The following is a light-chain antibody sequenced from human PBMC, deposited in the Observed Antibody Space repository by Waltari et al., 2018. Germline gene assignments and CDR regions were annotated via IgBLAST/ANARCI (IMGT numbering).Light chain of an antibody. CDR3: CSYAGSKFYV. J-gene: IGLJ1*01. V-gene: IGLV2-23*02. CDR1: SSDVGSYNL. Sequence: QSALTQPASVSGPPGQSITISCTGTSSDVGSYNLVSWYQQHPGKGPKRMIYEVSKRPSGVSNRFSGSKSGNTASLTISGLQAEDEAEYYCCSYAGSKFYVFGTGTKVTVL. CDR2: EVS.